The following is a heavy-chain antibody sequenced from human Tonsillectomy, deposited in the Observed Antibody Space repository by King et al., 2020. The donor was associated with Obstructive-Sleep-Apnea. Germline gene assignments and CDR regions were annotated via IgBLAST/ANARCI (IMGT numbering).Heavy chain of an antibody. CDR3: AKDIEYSYGFDS. V-gene: IGHV3-23*04. CDR2: ISGSGGGT. CDR1: GFTYSIHA. D-gene: IGHD5-18*01. Sequence: VQLVESGGGLVQPGGSLRLSCAASGFTYSIHAMSWVRQAPGKGLEWVSAISGSGGGTYYADSVKGRFTISRDNFENPLYLQMNSLRAEDTAVYYCAKDIEYSYGFDSWGQGTLVTVSS. J-gene: IGHJ4*02.